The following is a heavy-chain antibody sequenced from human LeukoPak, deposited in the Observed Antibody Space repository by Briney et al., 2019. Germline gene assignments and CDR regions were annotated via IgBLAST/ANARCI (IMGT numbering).Heavy chain of an antibody. CDR1: GFTFSSYA. J-gene: IGHJ4*02. CDR3: ARGSLLWFGELPSAFDY. Sequence: KAGGSLRLSCAASGFTFSSYAMSWIRQAPGKGLEWVSYISSSGSTIYYADSVKGRFTISRDNAKNSLYLQMNSLRAEDTAVYYCARGSLLWFGELPSAFDYWGQGTLVTVSS. CDR2: ISSSGSTI. V-gene: IGHV3-11*01. D-gene: IGHD3-10*01.